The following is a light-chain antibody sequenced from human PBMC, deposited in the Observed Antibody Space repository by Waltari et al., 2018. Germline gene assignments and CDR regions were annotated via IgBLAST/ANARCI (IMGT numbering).Light chain of an antibody. CDR2: GAS. V-gene: IGKV3-20*01. J-gene: IGKJ1*01. CDR3: QQYGGSPWGWT. CDR1: QNIYSK. Sequence: EIVMTQSPATLSVSPGERATLSCRASQNIYSKLAWYQQKPGQAPRLLIYGASNRATGIPARFSGSGSGTEFTLTISRLEPEDFAVYYCQQYGGSPWGWTFGQGTKVEIK.